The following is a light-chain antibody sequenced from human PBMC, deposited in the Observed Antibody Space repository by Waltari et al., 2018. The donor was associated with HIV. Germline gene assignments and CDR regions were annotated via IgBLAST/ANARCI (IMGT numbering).Light chain of an antibody. CDR3: QTWATGIRV. V-gene: IGLV4-69*01. CDR1: SGHNSYA. CDR2: LKIDGSH. Sequence: QLVLTQSPSASASLGASVKLTCTLSSGHNSYAIAWHQQQPEKGPRYLMKLKIDGSHRKGDVIPDRFSGSSSGAERYLTISSLQSEDEADYYCQTWATGIRVFGGGTKLTVL. J-gene: IGLJ3*02.